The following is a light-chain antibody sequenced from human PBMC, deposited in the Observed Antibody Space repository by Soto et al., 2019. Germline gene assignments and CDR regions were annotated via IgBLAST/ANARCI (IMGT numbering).Light chain of an antibody. Sequence: AIRMTQSPSSLSASTGDRVTITCRASQGISSYLAWYQQKPGKAPKLLIYAASTLQSGVPSRFSGSGSGTDFTLTISCLQSEDFATYYCQQYNSFPFTFGGGTK. CDR1: QGISSY. V-gene: IGKV1-8*01. CDR2: AAS. CDR3: QQYNSFPFT. J-gene: IGKJ4*01.